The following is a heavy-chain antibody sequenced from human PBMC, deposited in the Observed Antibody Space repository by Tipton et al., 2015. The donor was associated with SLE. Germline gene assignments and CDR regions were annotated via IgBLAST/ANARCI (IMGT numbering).Heavy chain of an antibody. V-gene: IGHV4-39*07. Sequence: TLSLTCTVSGGSISSSSYYWGWIRQPPGKGLEWIGSIYYSGSTYYNPSLKSRVTISVDTSKNQFSLKLSSVTAADTAVYYCATNEASSSWTLGAFDIWGQGTMVTVSS. CDR3: ATNEASSSWTLGAFDI. CDR1: GGSISSSSYY. J-gene: IGHJ3*02. CDR2: IYYSGST. D-gene: IGHD6-13*01.